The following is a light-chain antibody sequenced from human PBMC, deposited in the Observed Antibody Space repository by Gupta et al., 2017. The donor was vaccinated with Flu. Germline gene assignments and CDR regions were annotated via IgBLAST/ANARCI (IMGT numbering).Light chain of an antibody. J-gene: IGKJ2*01. V-gene: IGKV4-1*01. CDR2: WAS. CDR3: QQFYSTPYT. Sequence: DTVMTQSPAPLAVSLGERTTINCKSSNSLLYTSNKKNYLAWYQQKPGQPPRLLIYWASTRESGVPDRFSGSGSGTDFTLTISSLQADDVAVYYCQQFYSTPYTFGQGTKLEIK. CDR1: NSLLYTSNKKNY.